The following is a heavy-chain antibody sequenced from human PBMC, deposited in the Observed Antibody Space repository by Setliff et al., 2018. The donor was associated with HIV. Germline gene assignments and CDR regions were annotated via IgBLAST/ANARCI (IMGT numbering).Heavy chain of an antibody. J-gene: IGHJ3*02. D-gene: IGHD3-22*01. Sequence: GESLRLSCAASGFTFSSYSMNWVRQAPGKGLQWVSYISSSSNTKYYADSVKGRFTISRDNAKNSLYLQMNSLRAEDTAVYYCARSLYDSSMNVIWGQGTMVTV. CDR2: ISSSSNTK. CDR3: ARSLYDSSMNVI. V-gene: IGHV3-48*01. CDR1: GFTFSSYS.